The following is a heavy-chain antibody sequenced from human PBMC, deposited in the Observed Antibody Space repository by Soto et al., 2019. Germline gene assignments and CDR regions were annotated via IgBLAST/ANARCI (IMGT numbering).Heavy chain of an antibody. Sequence: VQLVESGGGLVQPGGSLRLSCAASGLTFSSYWMTWVRQAPGKGLEWVANINQDGSAKYYLDSVKARLTLSRDNSENSLSLQMTSLRVEDTAVYYFASGGHVDYWGQGTLVTVSS. D-gene: IGHD3-16*01. CDR3: ASGGHVDY. CDR1: GLTFSSYW. J-gene: IGHJ4*02. V-gene: IGHV3-7*01. CDR2: INQDGSAK.